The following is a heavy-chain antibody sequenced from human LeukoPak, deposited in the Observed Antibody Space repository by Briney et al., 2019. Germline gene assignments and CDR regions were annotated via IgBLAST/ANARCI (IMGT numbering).Heavy chain of an antibody. Sequence: SETLSLTCTVSGGSISSYYWSWIRQPPGKGLEWIGYIYYSGSTNYNPSLKSRVTISVDTSKNQFSLKPSSVTAADTAVYYCARAISSTSLSYYFDYWGQGTLVTVSS. CDR2: IYYSGST. D-gene: IGHD2-2*01. J-gene: IGHJ4*02. CDR3: ARAISSTSLSYYFDY. CDR1: GGSISSYY. V-gene: IGHV4-59*01.